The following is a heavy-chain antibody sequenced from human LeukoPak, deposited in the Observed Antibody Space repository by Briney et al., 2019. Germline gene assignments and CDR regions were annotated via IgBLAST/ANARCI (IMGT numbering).Heavy chain of an antibody. V-gene: IGHV3-30*02. CDR1: RFTFSSYG. CDR3: ARDSPLYTVTTRFDY. J-gene: IGHJ4*02. CDR2: IEYDGSNK. Sequence: GGSLRLSCAASRFTFSSYGMHWVRQAPGKGLEWVAFIEYDGSNKYYADSMKGRFTISRDNSKNTLYVQMNSLRAEDTAVYYCARDSPLYTVTTRFDYWGQGTLVTVSS. D-gene: IGHD4-17*01.